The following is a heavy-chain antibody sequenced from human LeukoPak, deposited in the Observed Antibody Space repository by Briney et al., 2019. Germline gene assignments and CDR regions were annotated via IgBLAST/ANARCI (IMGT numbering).Heavy chain of an antibody. CDR2: IYYTGGT. D-gene: IGHD1-26*01. Sequence: SETLSLTCTVSGGSISSGDYYWSWIRQPPGKGLEWIGYIYYTGGTYYNPSLKSRLTMSVDTSKNQFSLKLSSVTAADTAVYYRARGWELRYWGQGTLVTVSS. CDR3: ARGWELRY. V-gene: IGHV4-30-4*01. J-gene: IGHJ4*02. CDR1: GGSISSGDYY.